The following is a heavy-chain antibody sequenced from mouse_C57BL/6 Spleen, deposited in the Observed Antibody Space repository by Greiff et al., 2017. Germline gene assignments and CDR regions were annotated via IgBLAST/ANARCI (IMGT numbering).Heavy chain of an antibody. CDR3: ARSGGSTSWYFDV. CDR2: IYPGSGNT. CDR1: GYTFTDYY. V-gene: IGHV1-76*01. Sequence: QVQLKQSGAELVRPGASVKLSCKASGYTFTDYYINWVKQRPGQGLEWIARIYPGSGNTYYNEKFKGKATLTAEKSSSTAYMQLSSLTSEDSAVYFCARSGGSTSWYFDVWGTGTTVTVSS. D-gene: IGHD1-1*01. J-gene: IGHJ1*03.